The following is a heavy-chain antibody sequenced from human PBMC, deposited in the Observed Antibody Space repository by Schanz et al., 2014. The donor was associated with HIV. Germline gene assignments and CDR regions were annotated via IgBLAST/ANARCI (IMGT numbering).Heavy chain of an antibody. CDR3: AKGGSDWTPGPIWCQH. D-gene: IGHD6-19*01. CDR1: GFTFSSYA. V-gene: IGHV3-23*04. CDR2: ISGTGGST. Sequence: EVQLVESGGGLVQPGGSLRLPCVVSGFTFSSYAMGWVRQAPGKGLEWVSSISGTGGSTYYADSVKGRFTISRDNSKNTLSLQMNGLRAEDTAVYYCAKGGSDWTPGPIWCQHWGQGTLVTVSS. J-gene: IGHJ1*01.